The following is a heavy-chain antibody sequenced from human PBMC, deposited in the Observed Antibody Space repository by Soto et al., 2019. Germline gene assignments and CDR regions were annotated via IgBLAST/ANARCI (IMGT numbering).Heavy chain of an antibody. CDR3: VKSRGGNNFDFFD. V-gene: IGHV3-64D*06. Sequence: GGSLRLSCSASGFTFSSYAMHWVRQAPGKGLEYVSGIRGNGDPPFYADSVKGRFTISRDNSKDTLYLQMSSLSADDTAVYYCVKSRGGNNFDFFDWGQGALVTVS. D-gene: IGHD5-12*01. CDR1: GFTFSSYA. CDR2: IRGNGDPP. J-gene: IGHJ4*02.